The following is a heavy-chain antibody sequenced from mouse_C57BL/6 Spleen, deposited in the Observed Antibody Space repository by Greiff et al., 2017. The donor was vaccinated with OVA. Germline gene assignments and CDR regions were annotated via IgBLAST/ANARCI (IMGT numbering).Heavy chain of an antibody. CDR1: GFNFTDYY. D-gene: IGHD1-1*01. Sequence: VQLQQSGAELVKPGASVTLSCTASGFNFTDYYMHWVKQRPEQGLEWIGRIDPEDGETKYAPQFPGQATIKEDTSSNPAYLQISSLTSEDTAVYYCANNDGSSFYFDYWGQGTTLTVSS. J-gene: IGHJ2*01. V-gene: IGHV14-2*01. CDR3: ANNDGSSFYFDY. CDR2: IDPEDGET.